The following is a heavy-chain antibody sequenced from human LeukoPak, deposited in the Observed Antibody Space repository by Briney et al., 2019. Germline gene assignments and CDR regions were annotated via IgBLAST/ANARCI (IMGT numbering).Heavy chain of an antibody. J-gene: IGHJ4*02. CDR3: AKCYEIAYCGGDCFPAIDY. D-gene: IGHD2-21*02. CDR2: ISSNGGST. CDR1: GFTLSSYA. Sequence: QPGGSLRLSCAASGFTLSSYAMHWVRQAPGKGLEYVSAISSNGGSTYYANSVKGRFTISRDNSKNTLYLQMGSLRAEDMAVYYCAKCYEIAYCGGDCFPAIDYWGQGTLVTVSS. V-gene: IGHV3-64*01.